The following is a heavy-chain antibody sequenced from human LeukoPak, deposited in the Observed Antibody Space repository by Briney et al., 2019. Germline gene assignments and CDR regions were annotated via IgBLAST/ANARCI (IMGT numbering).Heavy chain of an antibody. CDR3: AKAGDAWGYNSPLGGRFDY. D-gene: IGHD5-24*01. CDR1: GFTFSSHA. J-gene: IGHJ4*02. V-gene: IGHV3-23*01. CDR2: ISGSGGST. Sequence: GGSLRLSCAASGFTFSSHAMSWVRQAPGKGLEWVSIISGSGGSTYNADSVKGRFTTSRDNSKNTLYLQMNSLRAEDTAVYYCAKAGDAWGYNSPLGGRFDYWGQGTLVTVSS.